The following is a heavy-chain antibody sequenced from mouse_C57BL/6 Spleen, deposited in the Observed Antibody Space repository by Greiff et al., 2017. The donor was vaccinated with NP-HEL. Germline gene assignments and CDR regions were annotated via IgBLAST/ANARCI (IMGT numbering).Heavy chain of an antibody. D-gene: IGHD4-1*01. J-gene: IGHJ3*01. CDR2: IDPSDSST. Sequence: QVQLQQPGAELVKPGASVKLSCKASGYTFTSYWMQWVKQRPGQGLEWIGEIDPSDSSTNYNQKFKGKATLTVDTSSSTAYVQLSSLTSEDSAVYYCAREELGRGAYWGQGTLVTVSA. CDR3: AREELGRGAY. CDR1: GYTFTSYW. V-gene: IGHV1-50*01.